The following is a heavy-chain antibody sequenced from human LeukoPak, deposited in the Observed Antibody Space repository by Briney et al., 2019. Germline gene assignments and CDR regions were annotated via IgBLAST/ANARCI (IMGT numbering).Heavy chain of an antibody. J-gene: IGHJ4*02. CDR3: ARDPLTTVPLFDY. CDR1: CGSISTYY. D-gene: IGHD4-17*01. Sequence: SETLSLTCTVSCGSISTYYWSWFRQPPGKGLEWIGYVFYSGTTNYNPSLKSRVTISVDTSKNQFSLRLSSVTAADTAVFYCARDPLTTVPLFDYWGQGTLVTVSS. CDR2: VFYSGTT. V-gene: IGHV4-59*01.